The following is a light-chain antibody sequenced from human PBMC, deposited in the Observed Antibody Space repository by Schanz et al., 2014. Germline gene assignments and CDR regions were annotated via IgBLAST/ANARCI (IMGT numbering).Light chain of an antibody. V-gene: IGLV2-14*03. Sequence: QSVLTQPASVSGSPGQSITISCTGTSSDVGGYKYVSWYQQHPGKAPRLMIYDVSNRPSGVSNRFSGSKSGNTAFLTISGLQAEDEADYYCSSYANRSPVVFGGGTKVTVL. CDR3: SSYANRSPVV. CDR2: DVS. J-gene: IGLJ2*01. CDR1: SSDVGGYKY.